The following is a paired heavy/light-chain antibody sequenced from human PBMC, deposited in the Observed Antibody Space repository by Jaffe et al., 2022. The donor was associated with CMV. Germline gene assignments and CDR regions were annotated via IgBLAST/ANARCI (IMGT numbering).Light chain of an antibody. CDR3: QQYNNWPLT. J-gene: IGKJ3*01. V-gene: IGKV3-15*01. CDR2: AAS. Sequence: EIVVTQSPATLSVSPGERATLSCRASQSVSTNLAWYQQKPGQAPRLLIYAASTRATGLPARFSGSGSGTEFTLTINSLQSEDFAVYYCQQYNNWPLTFGPGTKVNIK. CDR1: QSVSTN.
Heavy chain of an antibody. V-gene: IGHV1-18*01. CDR1: GYTFFSYG. CDR3: ARDLGLYAPPDY. J-gene: IGHJ4*02. CDR2: VSTYNDDT. Sequence: QVQLVQSGAEVKKPGASVKVSCKTSGYTFFSYGVSWVRQAPGQGFEWMGWVSTYNDDTNYAQKFQGRVSMTTDTSTTTVYMELRSLRSDDTAVYYCARDLGLYAPPDYWGQGTLVTVSS. D-gene: IGHD2-2*01.